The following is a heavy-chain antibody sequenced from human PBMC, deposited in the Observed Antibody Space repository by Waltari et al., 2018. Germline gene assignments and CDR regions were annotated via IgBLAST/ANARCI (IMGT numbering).Heavy chain of an antibody. V-gene: IGHV3-21*01. CDR3: ARDRFRGYSYGYGGNWFDP. CDR1: GFTFSSYS. D-gene: IGHD5-18*01. Sequence: EVQLVESGGGLVKPGGSLRLSCAASGFTFSSYSMNWVRQAPGKGLEWVSSISSSSSYIYYADSVKGRFTISRDNAKNSLYLQMNSLRAEDTAVYYCARDRFRGYSYGYGGNWFDPWGQGTLVTVSS. J-gene: IGHJ5*02. CDR2: ISSSSSYI.